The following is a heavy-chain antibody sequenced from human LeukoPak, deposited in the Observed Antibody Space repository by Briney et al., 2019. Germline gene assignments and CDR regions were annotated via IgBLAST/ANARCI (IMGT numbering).Heavy chain of an antibody. J-gene: IGHJ4*02. Sequence: SETLSLTCTVSGGSISSYYWSWIRQPPGKGLEWIGYIYYSGSTNYNPSLKSRVTISVDTSKNQFSLKLNSVTAADTAVYYCARVSGYDWESFYDYWGQGTLVTVSS. CDR3: ARVSGYDWESFYDY. CDR2: IYYSGST. V-gene: IGHV4-59*01. CDR1: GGSISSYY. D-gene: IGHD5-12*01.